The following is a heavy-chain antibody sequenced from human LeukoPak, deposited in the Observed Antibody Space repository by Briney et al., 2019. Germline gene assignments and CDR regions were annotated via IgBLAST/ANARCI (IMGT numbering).Heavy chain of an antibody. D-gene: IGHD4-23*01. CDR2: IYYVGGA. Sequence: SETLSLTCTVFGGSLSSDSYYWGWMRQPPGKGPEWVGTIYYVGGAFYNPSLRSRLTISMDTSWNQFSLRLSSMTAADTAVYYCARGDGGKPMGFWGQGTLVAVSS. CDR3: ARGDGGKPMGF. V-gene: IGHV4-39*07. J-gene: IGHJ4*02. CDR1: GGSLSSDSYY.